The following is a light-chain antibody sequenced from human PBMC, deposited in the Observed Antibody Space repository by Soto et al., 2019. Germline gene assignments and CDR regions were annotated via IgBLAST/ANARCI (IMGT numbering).Light chain of an antibody. J-gene: IGKJ4*01. V-gene: IGKV1-27*01. CDR3: QTYHSAPLT. CDR2: ATS. Sequence: DVQMTQSPSSLSAFVGDRVTITCRASQGIAPYLAWFQQKPGKVPKLLIYATSTLQSGVPSRFSGSGSGTDFTLTINSLQPEDVGTYYCQTYHSAPLTFGGGTKVDIK. CDR1: QGIAPY.